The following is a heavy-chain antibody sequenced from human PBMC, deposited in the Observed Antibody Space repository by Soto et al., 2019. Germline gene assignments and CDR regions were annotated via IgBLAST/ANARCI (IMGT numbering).Heavy chain of an antibody. CDR1: GGTFSNHA. Sequence: QVHLVQSWAEVKKPGSSVKVSCKAPGGTFSNHAINWVRQAPGQGLEWMGRIIPIFSTTNYAQKFQGRVTMTADESTITAYLELSSLKHDDTAVYYCAREVAADGTFREDVFDIWGQGTLVTVSS. CDR2: IIPIFSTT. V-gene: IGHV1-69*12. D-gene: IGHD6-13*01. J-gene: IGHJ3*02. CDR3: AREVAADGTFREDVFDI.